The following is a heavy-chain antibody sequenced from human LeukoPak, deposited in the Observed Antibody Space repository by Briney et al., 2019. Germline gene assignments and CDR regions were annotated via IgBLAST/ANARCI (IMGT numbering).Heavy chain of an antibody. V-gene: IGHV1-24*01. CDR3: ATARWAGTPFDY. D-gene: IGHD1/OR15-1a*01. J-gene: IGHJ4*02. CDR2: FDPEDGET. CDR1: GYTLTELS. Sequence: ASVKVSCKVSGYTLTELSMHWVRQAPGKGLEWMGGFDPEDGETIYAQKFQGRVTMTEDTSTDTAYMELSSLRSGDTAVYYCATARWAGTPFDYWGQGTLVTVSS.